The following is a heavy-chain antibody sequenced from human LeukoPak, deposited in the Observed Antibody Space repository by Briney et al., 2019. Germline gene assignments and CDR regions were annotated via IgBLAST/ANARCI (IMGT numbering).Heavy chain of an antibody. CDR1: GGSMLSYY. J-gene: IGHJ2*01. CDR2: IYSSGIT. CDR3: ARRAYYDSSGYHPTSGYFDL. Sequence: SETLSLTCTVSGGSMLSYYWNWIRQPPGKGLEWIGYIYSSGITNYSPPLRSRGTISVATSRNQFSLRLTSVTAADTAIYYCARRAYYDSSGYHPTSGYFDLWGRGTLVTVSS. D-gene: IGHD3-22*01. V-gene: IGHV4-4*08.